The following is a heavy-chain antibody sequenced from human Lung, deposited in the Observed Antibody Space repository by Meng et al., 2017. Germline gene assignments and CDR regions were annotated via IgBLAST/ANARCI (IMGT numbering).Heavy chain of an antibody. D-gene: IGHD4-11*01. V-gene: IGHV4-34*01. CDR3: ARGPTTMAHDFDY. CDR2: INHSGST. Sequence: QVQLKPWGAGLLKPSETLSLTGVFSGGSFSDYYWSWIRQPPGKGLEWIGEINHSGSTNYNPSLESRATISVDTSQNNLSLKLSSVTAADSAVYYCARGPTTMAHDFDYWGQGTLVTVSS. CDR1: GGSFSDYY. J-gene: IGHJ4*02.